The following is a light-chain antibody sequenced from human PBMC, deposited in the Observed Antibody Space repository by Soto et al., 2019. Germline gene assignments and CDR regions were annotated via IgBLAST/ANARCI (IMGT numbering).Light chain of an antibody. CDR3: TSYTNINTHVI. CDR2: DVN. CDR1: SSDVGGYNY. J-gene: IGLJ2*01. Sequence: SALTQPASVSGSPGQSITISCTGTSSDVGGYNYVPWYQQHPGKAPKLIIYDVNDRPSGISNRFSGSKSGNTASLTISGLQTEDEADYYCTSYTNINTHVIFGGGTKVTVL. V-gene: IGLV2-14*03.